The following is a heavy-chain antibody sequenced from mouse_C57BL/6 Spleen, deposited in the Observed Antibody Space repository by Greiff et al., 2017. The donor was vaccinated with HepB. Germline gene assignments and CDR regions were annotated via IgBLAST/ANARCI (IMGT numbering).Heavy chain of an antibody. D-gene: IGHD1-1*01. CDR2: IYPGDGDT. CDR3: ARGDYGRCPRFAY. J-gene: IGHJ3*01. CDR1: GFAFSSYW. V-gene: IGHV1-82*01. Sequence: QVQLQQSGPELVKPGASVKISCKASGFAFSSYWMNWVKQGPGKGLEWIGRIYPGDGDTNYKRKFKGKATLTADKSSSTAYMQLSNLTSEDPAVYYCARGDYGRCPRFAYWGQGTLVTVSA.